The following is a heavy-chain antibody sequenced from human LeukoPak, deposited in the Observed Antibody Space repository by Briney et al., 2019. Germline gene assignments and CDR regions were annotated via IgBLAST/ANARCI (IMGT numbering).Heavy chain of an antibody. J-gene: IGHJ5*02. Sequence: GGCLRLSCAASGFTFSAYTMNWVRQAPGKGLEWVSAVSSNSAYIYYADSLRGRFTLSRDNAKSLLYLQINSLRADDTAVYYCAREGGRRRASNFDWFDPWGQGTLVTVSS. CDR3: AREGGRRRASNFDWFDP. V-gene: IGHV3-21*06. CDR2: VSSNSAYI. D-gene: IGHD3-16*01. CDR1: GFTFSAYT.